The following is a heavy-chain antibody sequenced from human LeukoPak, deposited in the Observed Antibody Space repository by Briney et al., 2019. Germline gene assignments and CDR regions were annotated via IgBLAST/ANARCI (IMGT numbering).Heavy chain of an antibody. J-gene: IGHJ5*02. CDR3: ERLDWYSRSWYVRWFDP. D-gene: IGHD6-13*01. V-gene: IGHV5-51*01. Sequence: GESLKISCKGSGYTFTNYWIGWVRQMPGKGLEWMGIIYPGDSDTRYSPSFQGQVTISADKSISTAYVQWSSLKASDTAMYYCERLDWYSRSWYVRWFDPWGQGTQVTVSS. CDR2: IYPGDSDT. CDR1: GYTFTNYW.